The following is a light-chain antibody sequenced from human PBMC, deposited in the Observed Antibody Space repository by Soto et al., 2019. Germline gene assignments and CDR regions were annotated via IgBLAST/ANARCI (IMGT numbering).Light chain of an antibody. CDR1: SSNIGAGYD. CDR2: GNT. J-gene: IGLJ2*01. CDR3: LSYDGRWSGAV. Sequence: QSVLTQPPSVSGAPGQSVIITCTGSSSNIGAGYDVHWYQQLPGTAPKLLIFGNTNRPSGVPDRFSGYKSDTSASLAITGLHAEDEADYYRLSYDGRWSGAVFGGGTKLTVL. V-gene: IGLV1-40*01.